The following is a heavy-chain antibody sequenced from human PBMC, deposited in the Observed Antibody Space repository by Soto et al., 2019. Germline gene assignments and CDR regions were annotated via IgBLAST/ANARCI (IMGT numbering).Heavy chain of an antibody. CDR1: GYTFTNYG. J-gene: IGHJ4*02. V-gene: IGHV1-18*01. CDR3: ARERQYEPLLY. CDR2: VSAYNRNT. D-gene: IGHD2-2*01. Sequence: QVQLVQSGVEVKKPGASVKVSCQASGYTFTNYGITWLRQAPGQGLEWMGWVSAYNRNTNYAQRFQDRVTMTTGTSTRTAYMELRNLKSDDTAIYFCARERQYEPLLYWGQGTLVTVSS.